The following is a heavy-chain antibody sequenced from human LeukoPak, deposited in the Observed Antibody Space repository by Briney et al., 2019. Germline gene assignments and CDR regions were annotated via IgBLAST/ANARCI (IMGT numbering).Heavy chain of an antibody. CDR1: GGSISSYY. D-gene: IGHD3-3*01. V-gene: IGHV4-4*07. J-gene: IGHJ6*03. Sequence: PSETLSLTCAVSGGSISSYYWSWIRQPAGKGLEWIGRIYTSGSTNYNPSLKSRVTMSVDTSKNQFSLKLSSVTAADTAVYYCARDDFKDLGDFWSRIGYYYYYMDVWGKGTTVTVSS. CDR3: ARDDFKDLGDFWSRIGYYYYYMDV. CDR2: IYTSGST.